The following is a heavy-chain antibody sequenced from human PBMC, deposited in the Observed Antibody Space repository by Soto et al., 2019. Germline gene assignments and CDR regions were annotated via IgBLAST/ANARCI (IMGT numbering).Heavy chain of an antibody. V-gene: IGHV3-74*01. CDR2: ISGDGSSV. Sequence: GGSLRLSCAASGFIFSNNWMHWVRQTPEEGLVWVSRISGDGSSVYYADSVRSRFIISRDNTRNILYLHMDSLRAEDKGVYYCAIGASRNFFYDWGLGT. D-gene: IGHD3-3*01. CDR3: AIGASRNFFYD. CDR1: GFIFSNNW. J-gene: IGHJ4*02.